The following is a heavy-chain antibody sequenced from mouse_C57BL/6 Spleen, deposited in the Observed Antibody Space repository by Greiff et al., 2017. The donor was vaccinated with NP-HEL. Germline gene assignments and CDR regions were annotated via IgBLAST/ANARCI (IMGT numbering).Heavy chain of an antibody. D-gene: IGHD1-1*01. V-gene: IGHV1-9*01. CDR3: ARSPYYNGSSYYFDY. J-gene: IGHJ2*01. CDR1: GYTFTGYW. Sequence: VQLQQSGAELMKPGASVKLSCKATGYTFTGYWIEWVKQRPGHGLEWIGEILPGSGSTNYNEKFKGKATFTADTSSNTAYMQLSSLTPENSTIYYCARSPYYNGSSYYFDYWGQGTTLTVSS. CDR2: ILPGSGST.